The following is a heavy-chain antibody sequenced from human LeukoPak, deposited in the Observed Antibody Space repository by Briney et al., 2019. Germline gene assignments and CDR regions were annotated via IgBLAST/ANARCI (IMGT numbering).Heavy chain of an antibody. CDR2: ISAYNGNT. V-gene: IGHV1-18*01. J-gene: IGHJ5*02. CDR3: ARDGRRHIGGEVGKYYYGSGSRLRNWFDP. D-gene: IGHD3-10*01. Sequence: ASVKVSCKASGYTFTSYGISWVRQAPGQGLEWMGWISAYNGNTNYAQKLQGRVTMTTDTSTSTAYMELRSLRSDDTAVYYCARDGRRHIGGEVGKYYYGSGSRLRNWFDPWGQGTLVTVSS. CDR1: GYTFTSYG.